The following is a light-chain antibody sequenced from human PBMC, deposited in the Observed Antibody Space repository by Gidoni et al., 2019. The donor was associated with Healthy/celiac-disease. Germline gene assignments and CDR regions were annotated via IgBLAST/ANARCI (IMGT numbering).Light chain of an antibody. CDR1: QSISSY. V-gene: IGKV1-39*01. J-gene: IGKJ3*01. Sequence: DLQLPQSPSSLSASVGDRVTITCRASQSISSYLNWYQQKPGNAPKLLIYAASSLQSGVPSRFSGSGSGTDFTLTISSLQPEDFATYYCQQSYSTPCTFGPGTKVDIK. CDR2: AAS. CDR3: QQSYSTPCT.